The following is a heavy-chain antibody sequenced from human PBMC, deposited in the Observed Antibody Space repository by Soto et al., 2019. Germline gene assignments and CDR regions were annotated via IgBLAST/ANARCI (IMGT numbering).Heavy chain of an antibody. CDR2: ISGSGGST. J-gene: IGHJ3*02. CDR3: AKIPHSSSSYLDAFDI. V-gene: IGHV3-23*01. Sequence: EVQLLESGGGLVQPGGSLRLSCAASGFTFSSYAMSWVRQAPGKGLEWVSAISGSGGSTYYADSVKGRFTISRDNSKNTLYLQMNSLRAEDTAVYYCAKIPHSSSSYLDAFDIWGQGTMVTVSS. D-gene: IGHD6-13*01. CDR1: GFTFSSYA.